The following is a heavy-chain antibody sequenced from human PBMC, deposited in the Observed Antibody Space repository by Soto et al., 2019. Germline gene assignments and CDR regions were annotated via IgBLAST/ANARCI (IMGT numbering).Heavy chain of an antibody. CDR2: IYYTGST. V-gene: IGHV4-31*03. Sequence: QVQLQESGPGLVKPSQTLSLTCTVSGGSISSGGYYWSWIRQHPGKGLEWIGYIYYTGSTYYTPSLKGRVTISVATCKSPVSLKLSSVTAAHTAVYDCGRGDMVRGVTHFNYGGQGTLFNVSA. CDR3: GRGDMVRGVTHFNY. CDR1: GGSISSGGYY. D-gene: IGHD3-10*01. J-gene: IGHJ4*02.